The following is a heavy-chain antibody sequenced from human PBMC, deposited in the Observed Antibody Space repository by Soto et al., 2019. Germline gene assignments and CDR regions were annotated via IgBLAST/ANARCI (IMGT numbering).Heavy chain of an antibody. J-gene: IGHJ6*03. CDR1: GFTFSSYG. CDR2: ISYDGSNK. CDR3: ANRGYSSSSRSYYMDV. V-gene: IGHV3-30*18. Sequence: QVQLVESGGGVVQPGRSLRLSCAASGFTFSSYGMHWVRQAPGKGLEWVAVISYDGSNKYYADSVKGRFTISRDNSKNTLYLQMNSLRAEDTAVYYCANRGYSSSSRSYYMDVWGKGTTVTVSS. D-gene: IGHD6-6*01.